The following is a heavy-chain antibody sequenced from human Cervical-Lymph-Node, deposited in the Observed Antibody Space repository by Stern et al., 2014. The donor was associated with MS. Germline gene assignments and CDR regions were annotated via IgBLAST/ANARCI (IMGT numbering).Heavy chain of an antibody. CDR2: IIPIFGTA. CDR1: GGTFNTNV. CDR3: AKAAYSTSSYNY. Sequence: QVQLMQSGAEVKKPGSSVKVSCKASGGTFNTNVISWVRQAPGQGLEWMGGIIPIFGTALYAQKFQGRVTITAHDSTRAVHMELSSLISEDTAVYYCAKAAYSTSSYNYWGQGTLVIVSS. D-gene: IGHD6-6*01. J-gene: IGHJ4*02. V-gene: IGHV1-69*12.